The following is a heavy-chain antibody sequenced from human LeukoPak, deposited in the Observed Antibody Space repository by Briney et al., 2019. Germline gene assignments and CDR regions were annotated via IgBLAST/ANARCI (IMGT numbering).Heavy chain of an antibody. CDR2: ISSSSSYI. Sequence: GGSLRLSCAASGFTFSSYSMNWVRQAPGKGLEWVSSISSSSSYIYYADSVKGRFTISRDNAKNSLYLQMNSLRAEDTAVYYCARGKAYYDSSGQPSMWYCFDYWGQGTLVTVSS. J-gene: IGHJ4*02. V-gene: IGHV3-21*01. D-gene: IGHD3-22*01. CDR1: GFTFSSYS. CDR3: ARGKAYYDSSGQPSMWYCFDY.